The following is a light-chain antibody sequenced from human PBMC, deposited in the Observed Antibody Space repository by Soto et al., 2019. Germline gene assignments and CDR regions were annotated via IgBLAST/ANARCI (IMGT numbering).Light chain of an antibody. V-gene: IGKV3-15*01. J-gene: IGKJ1*01. CDR2: GAS. Sequence: ILMTQSPATLAVSPGERTTLSCGASQSVSTILEWYQQKPGQAPRLLIYGASTRATGIPVRFSGSGSGTDFTLTISRLEPDDVETYYCQHYNSYSEAFGQGTKVDIK. CDR1: QSVSTI. CDR3: QHYNSYSEA.